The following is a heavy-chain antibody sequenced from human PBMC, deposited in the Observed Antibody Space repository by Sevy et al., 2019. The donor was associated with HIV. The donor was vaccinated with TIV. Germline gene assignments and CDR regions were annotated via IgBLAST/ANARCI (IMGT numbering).Heavy chain of an antibody. Sequence: SETLSLTCTVSGGSISSYYWSWIRQPPGKGLEWIGYIYYSGSTNYNPSLKGRVTISVDTSKNQFSLKLSSVTAADTAVYYCASSGVEYYDFWSGSKADYYYYMDVWGKGTTVTVSS. V-gene: IGHV4-59*01. CDR2: IYYSGST. D-gene: IGHD3-3*01. J-gene: IGHJ6*03. CDR3: ASSGVEYYDFWSGSKADYYYYMDV. CDR1: GGSISSYY.